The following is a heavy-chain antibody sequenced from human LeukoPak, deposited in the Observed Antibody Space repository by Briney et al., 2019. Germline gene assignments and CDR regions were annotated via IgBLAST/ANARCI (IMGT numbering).Heavy chain of an antibody. D-gene: IGHD3-22*01. V-gene: IGHV4-34*01. Sequence: SETLSLTCAVYGGSFSGYYWSWIRQPPGKGLEWIGEINHSGSTNYNPSLKSRVTISVDTSKNQFSLKLSSVTAADTAVYYCARDGGYYYDSSGENWFDPWGQGTLVTVSS. J-gene: IGHJ5*02. CDR1: GGSFSGYY. CDR3: ARDGGYYYDSSGENWFDP. CDR2: INHSGST.